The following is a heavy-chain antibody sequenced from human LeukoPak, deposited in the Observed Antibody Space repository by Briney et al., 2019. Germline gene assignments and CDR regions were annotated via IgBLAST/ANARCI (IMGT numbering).Heavy chain of an antibody. Sequence: SETLSLTCTVSGGSISSSSYYWGWIRQPPGKGLEWIGSIYYSGSTYYNPSLKSRVTISVDTSKNQFSLKLSSVTAADTAVYYCARDRAPIAGGGNAFDIWGQGTMVTVSS. V-gene: IGHV4-39*07. CDR3: ARDRAPIAGGGNAFDI. CDR1: GGSISSSSYY. CDR2: IYYSGST. J-gene: IGHJ3*02. D-gene: IGHD2-15*01.